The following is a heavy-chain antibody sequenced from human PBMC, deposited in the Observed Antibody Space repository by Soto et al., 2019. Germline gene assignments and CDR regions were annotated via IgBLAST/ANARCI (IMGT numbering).Heavy chain of an antibody. CDR2: IYYSGST. J-gene: IGHJ4*02. CDR1: GGSISSYY. CDR3: AREVSSFGSNHFDS. Sequence: ASETLSLTCTVSGGSISSYYWSWIRQPPGKGLEWIGYIYYSGSTNYNPSLKSRVTISVDTSKNQFSLKLSSVTAADTAVYYCAREVSSFGSNHFDSWGQGALVTVSS. D-gene: IGHD3-10*01. V-gene: IGHV4-59*01.